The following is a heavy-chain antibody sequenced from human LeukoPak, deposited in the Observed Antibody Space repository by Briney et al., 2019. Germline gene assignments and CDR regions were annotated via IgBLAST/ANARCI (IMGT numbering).Heavy chain of an antibody. J-gene: IGHJ4*02. CDR2: IYSGGST. V-gene: IGHV3-66*02. D-gene: IGHD3-22*01. Sequence: PGGSLRLSCAPSGFTVSSNYMSWVRQAPGKGLEWVSVIYSGGSTYYADSVKGRFTISRDNSKNTLYLQMNSLRAEDTAVYYCARSPPMSQFDYWGQGTLVTVSS. CDR3: ARSPPMSQFDY. CDR1: GFTVSSNY.